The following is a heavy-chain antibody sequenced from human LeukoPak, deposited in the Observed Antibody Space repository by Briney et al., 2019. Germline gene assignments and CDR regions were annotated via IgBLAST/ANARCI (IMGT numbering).Heavy chain of an antibody. CDR2: ISYDGSNK. CDR1: GFTFSSYG. J-gene: IGHJ4*02. Sequence: GGSLRLSCAASGFTFSSYGMHWVRQAPGKGLEWVAVISYDGSNKYYADSVKGRFTISRDNSKNTLYLQMSSLRAEDTAVYYYAKAGGRLRPYYFDYWGQGTLVTVSS. CDR3: AKAGGRLRPYYFDY. D-gene: IGHD3-16*01. V-gene: IGHV3-30*18.